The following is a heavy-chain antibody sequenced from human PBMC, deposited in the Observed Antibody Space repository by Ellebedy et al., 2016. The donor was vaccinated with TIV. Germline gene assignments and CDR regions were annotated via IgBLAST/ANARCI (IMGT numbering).Heavy chain of an antibody. Sequence: GGSLRLSCAASGFTFSDHYMDWVRQAPGKGLEWVSAISGSGGSTYYADTVKGRFTISRDKSKNTLYLQMNSLRAEDTAVYYCAKDGTSCYDYWGQGTLVTVSS. CDR1: GFTFSDHY. V-gene: IGHV3-23*01. CDR2: ISGSGGST. J-gene: IGHJ4*02. D-gene: IGHD2-2*01. CDR3: AKDGTSCYDY.